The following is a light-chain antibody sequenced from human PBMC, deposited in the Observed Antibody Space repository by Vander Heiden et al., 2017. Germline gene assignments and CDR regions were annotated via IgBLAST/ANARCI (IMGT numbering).Light chain of an antibody. CDR2: GKN. CDR3: NSRDSSGNHLV. Sequence: SSELTQDPAVSVALGQTVRITCQGDSLRSYYASWYQQKPGQAPGLVIYGKNNRPSGIPDRFSGSSSGNTASLTSTGAQAEDEADYYCNSRDSSGNHLVFGTGTKVTVL. V-gene: IGLV3-19*01. J-gene: IGLJ1*01. CDR1: SLRSYY.